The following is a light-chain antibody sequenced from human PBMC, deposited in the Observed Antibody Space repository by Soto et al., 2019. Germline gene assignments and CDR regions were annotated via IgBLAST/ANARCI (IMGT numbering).Light chain of an antibody. Sequence: EIVLTQSPDTLSLSPGERATLSCRASQGVSSSSLAWYQQKPGQAPRLLIYGASSRATGIPDRFSGSGSGTDFTLTISRLDPEDFAVYYCQQYANSPLFGGGTRVEIK. J-gene: IGKJ4*01. V-gene: IGKV3-20*01. CDR3: QQYANSPL. CDR1: QGVSSSS. CDR2: GAS.